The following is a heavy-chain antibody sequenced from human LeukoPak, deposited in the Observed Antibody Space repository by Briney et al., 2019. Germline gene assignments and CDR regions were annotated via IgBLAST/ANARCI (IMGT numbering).Heavy chain of an antibody. V-gene: IGHV3-7*01. CDR2: IKQDGSEK. Sequence: PGGSLRLSCAASGFTFSSYGMHWVRQAPGKGLEWVANIKQDGSEKYYVDSVKGRFTISRDNAKNSLYLQMNSLRAEDTAVYYCAREVWFGEPTPLFDYWGQGTLVTVSS. CDR3: AREVWFGEPTPLFDY. CDR1: GFTFSSYG. J-gene: IGHJ4*02. D-gene: IGHD3-10*01.